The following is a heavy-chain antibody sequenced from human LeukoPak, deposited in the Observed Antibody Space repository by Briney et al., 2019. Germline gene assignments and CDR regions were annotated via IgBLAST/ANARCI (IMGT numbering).Heavy chain of an antibody. CDR1: GFTFTSYG. CDR2: IQYDGSNK. Sequence: GGSLRLSCAASGFTFTSYGMHWVRQAPGKGLEWVAFIQYDGSNKYYADSVKGRFIISRGNSKNTLYLQMNSLRAEDAAVYYCARDPPRRAFDIWGQGTMVTVSS. J-gene: IGHJ3*02. V-gene: IGHV3-30*02. CDR3: ARDPPRRAFDI.